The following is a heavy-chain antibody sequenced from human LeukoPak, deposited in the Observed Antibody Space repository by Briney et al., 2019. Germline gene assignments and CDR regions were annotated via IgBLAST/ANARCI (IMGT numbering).Heavy chain of an antibody. J-gene: IGHJ4*02. V-gene: IGHV3-74*01. CDR1: GFTFSKYW. D-gene: IGHD6-19*01. CDR2: INTDGTVT. Sequence: GGSLRLSRAASGFTFSKYWMLWVRQAPGKGLESVSRINTDGTVTTYADSVKGRFTVSRDNADNTMFLQMNSVRDEGTAVYYCATKQWLAPPPDSWGQGTPVTVSS. CDR3: ATKQWLAPPPDS.